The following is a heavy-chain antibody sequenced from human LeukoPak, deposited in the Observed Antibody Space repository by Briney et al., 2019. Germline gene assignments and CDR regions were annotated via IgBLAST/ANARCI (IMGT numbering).Heavy chain of an antibody. J-gene: IGHJ5*02. V-gene: IGHV1-2*02. Sequence: ASVKVSCKASGYTFTAYYMHWVRQAPGQGLEWMGWINPNSGGTNYAQKFQGRVTMTRDTSISTAYMELSRLRSDDTAVYYCAREAEYSSSSASVWFDPWGQGTLVTVSS. CDR1: GYTFTAYY. CDR3: AREAEYSSSSASVWFDP. D-gene: IGHD6-6*01. CDR2: INPNSGGT.